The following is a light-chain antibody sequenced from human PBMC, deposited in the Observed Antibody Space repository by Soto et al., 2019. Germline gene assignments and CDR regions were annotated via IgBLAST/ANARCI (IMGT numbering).Light chain of an antibody. CDR1: QSVSSSY. V-gene: IGKV3-20*01. J-gene: IGKJ3*01. Sequence: EIVLTQSPGTLSLSPGERATLSCRASQSVSSSYLAWYQQKPGQAPRLLIYGASSRATGIPDRFSGSGSGTDFILTISRLRPVSFAAYSCPQFGSIPLFTFGPGTNVDVK. CDR3: PQFGSIPLFT. CDR2: GAS.